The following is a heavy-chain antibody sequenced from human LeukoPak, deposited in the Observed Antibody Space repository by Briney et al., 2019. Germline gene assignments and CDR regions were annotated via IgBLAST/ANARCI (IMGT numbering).Heavy chain of an antibody. V-gene: IGHV4-59*12. CDR3: AREGITMVRGVIRKGGYLDY. D-gene: IGHD3-10*01. CDR2: IYYSGST. Sequence: SETLSLTCTVSGGSISGYYWSWIRQPPGKGLEWIGYIYYSGSTNYNPSLKSRVTISVDKSKNQFSLKLSSVTAADTAVYYCAREGITMVRGVIRKGGYLDYWGQGTLVTVSS. J-gene: IGHJ4*02. CDR1: GGSISGYY.